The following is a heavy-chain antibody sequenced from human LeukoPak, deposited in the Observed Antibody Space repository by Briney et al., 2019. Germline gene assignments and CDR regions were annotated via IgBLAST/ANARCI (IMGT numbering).Heavy chain of an antibody. V-gene: IGHV3-48*04. CDR3: ARRIGGEYYYDSSGYPWGAFDI. CDR2: ISSSSSTI. J-gene: IGHJ3*02. Sequence: GGSLRLSCAASGFTFSSYSMNWVRQAPGKGLEWVSYISSSSSTIYYADSVKGRFTISRDNAKNSLYLQMNSLRAEDTAVYYCARRIGGEYYYDSSGYPWGAFDIWGQGTMVTVSS. D-gene: IGHD3-22*01. CDR1: GFTFSSYS.